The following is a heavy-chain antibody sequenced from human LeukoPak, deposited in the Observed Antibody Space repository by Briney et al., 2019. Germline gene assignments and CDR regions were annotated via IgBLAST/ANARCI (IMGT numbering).Heavy chain of an antibody. Sequence: PGRSLRLSCAASGFTFSSYGMHWVRQTPGEGLEWAAVIWYDGSNKYYADSVKGRFTISRDNSKNTLYLQMNSLRAEDTAVYYCARGPDSSGYYCTGGWFDPWGQGTLVTVSS. D-gene: IGHD3-22*01. CDR1: GFTFSSYG. J-gene: IGHJ5*02. CDR3: ARGPDSSGYYCTGGWFDP. CDR2: IWYDGSNK. V-gene: IGHV3-33*01.